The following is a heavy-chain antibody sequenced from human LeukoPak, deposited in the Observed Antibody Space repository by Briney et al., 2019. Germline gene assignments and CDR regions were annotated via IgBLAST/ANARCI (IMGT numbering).Heavy chain of an antibody. CDR3: SRGSLPPIMYSSRWLPFDY. J-gene: IGHJ4*02. D-gene: IGHD6-13*01. CDR2: ISSSSSYI. V-gene: IGHV3-21*01. CDR1: GFTFSSYS. Sequence: GGSLRLSCAASGFTFSSYSMNWVRQAPGKGLEWVSSISSSSSYIYYADSVKGRFTISRDNAKNSLYLHMNSLRAEDTAVYYRSRGSLPPIMYSSRWLPFDYWGQGTLGTIS.